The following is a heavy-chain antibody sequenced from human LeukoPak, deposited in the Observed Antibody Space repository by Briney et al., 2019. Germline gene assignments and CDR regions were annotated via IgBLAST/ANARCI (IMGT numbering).Heavy chain of an antibody. V-gene: IGHV1-18*01. J-gene: IGHJ4*02. Sequence: ASVKVSCKASGYTFTSNDMHWVRQAPGQGLEWMGWISAYNGNTKYAQKFQGRITMTTDTSTSTAYMELRSLRSDDTAVYYCARDRPCSGGNCYLNVIDYWGQGTLVTVSS. CDR3: ARDRPCSGGNCYLNVIDY. D-gene: IGHD2-15*01. CDR2: ISAYNGNT. CDR1: GYTFTSND.